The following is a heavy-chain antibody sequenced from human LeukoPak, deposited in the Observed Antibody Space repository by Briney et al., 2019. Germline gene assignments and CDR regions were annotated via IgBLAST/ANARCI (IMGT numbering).Heavy chain of an antibody. J-gene: IGHJ6*03. CDR2: ISSSGGTI. Sequence: GGSLRLSCAASGFTFSNYAMSWVRQTPGKGLEWLSYISSSGGTIYYADSVKGRFTISRDNAKNSLSLLMNSLRAEDTAVYYCSRVIGGYDSTFYYYYMDVWGKGTTVTISS. CDR1: GFTFSNYA. CDR3: SRVIGGYDSTFYYYYMDV. V-gene: IGHV3-48*03. D-gene: IGHD5-12*01.